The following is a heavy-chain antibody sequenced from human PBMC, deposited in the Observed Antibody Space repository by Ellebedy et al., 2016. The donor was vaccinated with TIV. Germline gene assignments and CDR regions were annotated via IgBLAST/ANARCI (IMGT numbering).Heavy chain of an antibody. CDR2: ISSSSSYI. Sequence: GESLKISCAASGFTFSSYNMNWVRQAPGRGLEWVSSISSSSSYIYYADSVKGRFTISRDNAKNSLYLLMNSLRAEDTAVYYCARDGVVVTATNYHGMDVWGQGTTVTVSS. CDR3: ARDGVVVTATNYHGMDV. CDR1: GFTFSSYN. J-gene: IGHJ6*02. V-gene: IGHV3-21*04. D-gene: IGHD2-21*02.